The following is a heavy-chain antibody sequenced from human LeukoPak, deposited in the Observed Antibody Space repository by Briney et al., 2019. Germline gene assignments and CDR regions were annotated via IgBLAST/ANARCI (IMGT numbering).Heavy chain of an antibody. V-gene: IGHV1-18*01. J-gene: IGHJ5*02. CDR2: ISAYNGNT. CDR3: ARGRRSGSYYNWFDP. D-gene: IGHD1-26*01. CDR1: GYTFTSYD. Sequence: ASVKVSCKASGYTFTSYDISWVRQAPGQGLEWMGWISAYNGNTNYAQKLQGRVTMTTDTSTSTAYMELRSLRSDDTAVYYCARGRRSGSYYNWFDPWGQGTLVTVSS.